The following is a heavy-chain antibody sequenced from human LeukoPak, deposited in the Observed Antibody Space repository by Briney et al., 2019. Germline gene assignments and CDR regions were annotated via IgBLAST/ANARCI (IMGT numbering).Heavy chain of an antibody. D-gene: IGHD3-9*01. CDR1: GFTFSSYA. CDR2: ISYDGSNK. V-gene: IGHV3-30-3*01. CDR3: VAENYDILTGYPIHDAFDI. J-gene: IGHJ3*02. Sequence: GGSLRLSCAASGFTFSSYAMHWVRQAPGKGLEWVAVISYDGSNKYYADSVKGRFTISRDNSKNTLYLQMNSLRAEDTAVYYCVAENYDILTGYPIHDAFDIWGQGTMVTVSS.